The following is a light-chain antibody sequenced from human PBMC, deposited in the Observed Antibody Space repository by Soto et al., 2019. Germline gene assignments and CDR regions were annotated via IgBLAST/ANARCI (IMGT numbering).Light chain of an antibody. CDR3: AAWDAGVSGPA. J-gene: IGLJ2*01. CDR2: RNN. CDR1: SSNIGSKY. V-gene: IGLV1-47*01. Sequence: QSVLTQPPSASGTPGQRVTLSCSGSSSNIGSKYVYWYQQLPGTAPKLLMYRNNQRSSGVPDRFSGSKSGTSASLAISGLRSEDEGDYYCAAWDAGVSGPAFGGGTKLTVL.